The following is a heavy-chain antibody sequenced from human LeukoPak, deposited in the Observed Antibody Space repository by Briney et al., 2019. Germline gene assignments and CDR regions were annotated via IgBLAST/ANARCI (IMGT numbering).Heavy chain of an antibody. J-gene: IGHJ6*03. Sequence: SETLSLTCAVCGGSFSGYYWSWIRQPPGKGLEWIGEINHSGSTNYNPSLKSRVTISVDTSKNQFSLKLSSVTAADTAVYYCAGWSRRSGYYYYYMDVWGKGTTVTISS. CDR2: INHSGST. V-gene: IGHV4-34*01. CDR3: AGWSRRSGYYYYYMDV. D-gene: IGHD3-3*01. CDR1: GGSFSGYY.